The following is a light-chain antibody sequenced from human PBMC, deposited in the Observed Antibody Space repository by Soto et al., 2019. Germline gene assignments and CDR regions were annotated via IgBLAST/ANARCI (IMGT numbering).Light chain of an antibody. J-gene: IGLJ1*01. Sequence: QSVLTQPASLSGSPGQSITISCTGTKNDIGVYDFVSWYQHHPGKAPRLIIYEVVQRPSGVPDRFSGSKSGNTASLTVSGLQAADEADYFCKSYAGSNTYVFGSGTKVTVL. V-gene: IGLV2-8*01. CDR2: EVV. CDR1: KNDIGVYDF. CDR3: KSYAGSNTYV.